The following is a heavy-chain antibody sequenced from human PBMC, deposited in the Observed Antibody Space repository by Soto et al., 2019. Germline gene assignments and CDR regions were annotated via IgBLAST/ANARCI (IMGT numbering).Heavy chain of an antibody. CDR2: IHSSGST. V-gene: IGHV4-59*08. Sequence: SETLSLTCTVSSDSISNYYWSWIRQPPGKGLEWIGYIHSSGSTDYNPSLKSRVSISVDTSKSQFSLKLSSVTAADTAVYYCARPIVATIPVYGMDVWGQGTTVTVSS. CDR1: SDSISNYY. D-gene: IGHD5-12*01. J-gene: IGHJ6*02. CDR3: ARPIVATIPVYGMDV.